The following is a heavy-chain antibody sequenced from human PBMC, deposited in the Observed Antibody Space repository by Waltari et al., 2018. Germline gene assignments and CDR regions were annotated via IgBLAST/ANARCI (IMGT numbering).Heavy chain of an antibody. CDR3: AKDREWFRGFDAFDI. Sequence: QVQLVESGGGVVQPGGSLRLSCAASGFTFSSYGMHWVRQAQGKGLEWGAFIRYDGSNKYYADSVKGRFTISRDNSKNTLYLQMNSLRAEDTAVYYCAKDREWFRGFDAFDIRGQGTMVTVSS. CDR1: GFTFSSYG. V-gene: IGHV3-30*02. J-gene: IGHJ3*02. D-gene: IGHD3-10*01. CDR2: IRYDGSNK.